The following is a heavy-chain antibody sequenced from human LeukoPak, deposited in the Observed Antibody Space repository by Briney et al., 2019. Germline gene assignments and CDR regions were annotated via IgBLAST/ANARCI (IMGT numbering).Heavy chain of an antibody. CDR1: GFTFSSYG. CDR3: AKGTSYYGSGSYYNPSYGMDA. Sequence: GGSLRLSCAASGFTFSSYGMHWLRQAPGKGLEWVAFIRYDGSNKYYADSVKGRFTISRDNSKNTLYLQMNSLRAEDTAVYYCAKGTSYYGSGSYYNPSYGMDAWGQGTTVTVSS. V-gene: IGHV3-30*02. CDR2: IRYDGSNK. D-gene: IGHD3-10*01. J-gene: IGHJ6*02.